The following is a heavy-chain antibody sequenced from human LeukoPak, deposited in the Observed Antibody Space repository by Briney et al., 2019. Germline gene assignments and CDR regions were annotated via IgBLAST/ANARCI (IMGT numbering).Heavy chain of an antibody. CDR3: ARDSHYGSGMYHDY. J-gene: IGHJ4*02. D-gene: IGHD3-10*01. Sequence: WVRQAPGKGLEWIGYIYYSGSTYYNPSLKSRVTISVDTSKNQFSLKLSSVTAADTAVYYCARDSHYGSGMYHDYWGQGTLVTVSA. CDR2: IYYSGST. V-gene: IGHV4-30-4*08.